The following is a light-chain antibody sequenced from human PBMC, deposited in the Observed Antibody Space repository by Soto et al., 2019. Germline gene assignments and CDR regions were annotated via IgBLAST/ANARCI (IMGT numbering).Light chain of an antibody. J-gene: IGKJ1*01. CDR3: QQANSFPPWT. Sequence: DIQMTQSPSSVSASVGDRVTITCRASQGINSWLAWYQQKPGKAPKLLIYAASSLHSGVPSRFSGSGSGTDFTLTISSLQPEDFAFYYCQQANSFPPWTFGQGTKVEIK. V-gene: IGKV1-12*01. CDR1: QGINSW. CDR2: AAS.